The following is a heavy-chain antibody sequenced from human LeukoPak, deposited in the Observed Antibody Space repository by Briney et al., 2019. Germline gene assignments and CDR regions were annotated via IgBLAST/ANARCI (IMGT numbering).Heavy chain of an antibody. CDR1: GGSISSSY. V-gene: IGHV4-59*01. CDR3: ARDTGSYSNWFDP. Sequence: SETLSLTCTVSGGSISSSYWSWIRQPPGKGLEWIGYIYYTGSTTYNPSLKSRVTISVDTSKNQFSLKLRSVTAADTAVYYCARDTGSYSNWFDPWGQGTLVTVSS. CDR2: IYYTGST. D-gene: IGHD1-26*01. J-gene: IGHJ5*02.